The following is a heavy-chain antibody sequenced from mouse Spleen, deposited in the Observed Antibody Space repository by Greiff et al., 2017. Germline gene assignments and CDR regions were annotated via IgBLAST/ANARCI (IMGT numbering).Heavy chain of an antibody. D-gene: IGHD2-1*01. CDR2: IYPGSGST. CDR1: GYTFTSYW. J-gene: IGHJ2*01. Sequence: QVQLQQPGAELVKPGASVKMSCKASGYTFTSYWITWVKQRPGQGLEWIGDIYPGSGSTNYNEKFKSKATLTVDKSSSTAYMQLSSLTSEDSAVYYCARWDYGILYWGQGTTLTVSS. V-gene: IGHV1-55*01. CDR3: ARWDYGILY.